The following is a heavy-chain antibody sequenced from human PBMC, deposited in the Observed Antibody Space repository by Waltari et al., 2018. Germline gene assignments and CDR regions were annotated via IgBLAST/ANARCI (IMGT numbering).Heavy chain of an antibody. D-gene: IGHD3-10*01. V-gene: IGHV3-23*01. CDR1: GFTFSSYA. J-gene: IGHJ4*02. CDR2: ISGSGGST. CDR3: AKGSITMVRGLQYYFDY. Sequence: EVQLLESGGGLVQPGGSLRLSCAASGFTFSSYAMSWVRQAPGKGLEWVSAISGSGGSTYYADSVKGRFTISRDNSKNTLYLQMNSLRAEDTAVYYCAKGSITMVRGLQYYFDYWGQGTLVTVSS.